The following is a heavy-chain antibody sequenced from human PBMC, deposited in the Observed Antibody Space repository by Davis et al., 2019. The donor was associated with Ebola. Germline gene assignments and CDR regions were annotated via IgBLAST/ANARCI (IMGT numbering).Heavy chain of an antibody. CDR1: GFTVSSNY. Sequence: PGGSLRLSCAASGFTVSSNYMSWVRQAPGKGLEWVSAFSGSGGSTYYSDSVKGRFTISRDNSKNTLYLQMNSLRAEDTAVYYCARDPAPAAILGYSGYGLGYFDYWGQGTLVTVSS. CDR2: FSGSGGST. J-gene: IGHJ4*02. CDR3: ARDPAPAAILGYSGYGLGYFDY. D-gene: IGHD5-12*01. V-gene: IGHV3-53*05.